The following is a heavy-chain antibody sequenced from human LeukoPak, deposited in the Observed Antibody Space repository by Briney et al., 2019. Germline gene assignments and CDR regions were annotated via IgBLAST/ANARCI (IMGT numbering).Heavy chain of an antibody. Sequence: SQTLSLTCTVPGGSISSGDYYWSWIRQHPGNGLEWIGYIYYSGTTYYNPSLNSRVTISVDTSENQFSLKLSSVTAADTAVYYCARDLLGYGNFDYWGQGTLVTVSS. CDR1: GGSISSGDYY. CDR3: ARDLLGYGNFDY. V-gene: IGHV4-31*03. J-gene: IGHJ4*02. CDR2: IYYSGTT. D-gene: IGHD5-12*01.